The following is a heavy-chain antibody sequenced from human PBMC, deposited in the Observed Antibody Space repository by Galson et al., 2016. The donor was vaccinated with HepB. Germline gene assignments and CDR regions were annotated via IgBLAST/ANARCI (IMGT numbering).Heavy chain of an antibody. CDR3: ARVRCSTFRCQNWFDP. J-gene: IGHJ5*02. D-gene: IGHD2/OR15-2a*01. Sequence: DSVKGRFTISRDNSKTSLFLQMNRLRAEDTAVYYCARVRCSTFRCQNWFDPWGQGTLVTVSS. V-gene: IGHV3-30*01.